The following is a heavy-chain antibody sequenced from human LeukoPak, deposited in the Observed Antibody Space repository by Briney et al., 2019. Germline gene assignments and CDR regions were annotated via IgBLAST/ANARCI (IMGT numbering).Heavy chain of an antibody. Sequence: PGGSLRLSCAASGFTFSSYSMNWVRQVPGKGLEWVSSISSSSSYIYYADSVKGRFTISRDNAKNSLYLQMNSLRAEDTAVYYCARVSTYSRENLRWGQGTLVTVSS. V-gene: IGHV3-21*01. CDR3: ARVSTYSRENLR. CDR1: GFTFSSYS. J-gene: IGHJ1*01. CDR2: ISSSSSYI. D-gene: IGHD6-13*01.